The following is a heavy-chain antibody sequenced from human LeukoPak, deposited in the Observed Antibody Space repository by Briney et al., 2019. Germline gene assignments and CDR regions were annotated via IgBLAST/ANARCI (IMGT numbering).Heavy chain of an antibody. V-gene: IGHV3-33*01. CDR2: IWYDGSNK. CDR3: ARDRGQWLVLDAFDI. D-gene: IGHD6-19*01. J-gene: IGHJ3*02. CDR1: GFTFSSYG. Sequence: GGSLRLSCAASGFTFSSYGMHWVRQAPGKGLEWVAVIWYDGSNKYYADSVKGRFTISRDNSKNTLYLQTNSLRAEDTAVYYCARDRGQWLVLDAFDIWGQGTMVTVSS.